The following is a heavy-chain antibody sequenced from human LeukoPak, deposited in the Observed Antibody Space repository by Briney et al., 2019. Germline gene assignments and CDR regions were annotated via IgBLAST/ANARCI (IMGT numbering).Heavy chain of an antibody. Sequence: GGSLRLSCAASGFTFDDYGISWVRQAPGKGLEWVSGINWNGGSTGYADSVKGRFTISRDNAKNSLYLQMNSLRAEDTALYYCARDLVVVPAAIPNWFDPWGQGTLVTVSS. J-gene: IGHJ5*02. CDR1: GFTFDDYG. D-gene: IGHD2-2*01. CDR3: ARDLVVVPAAIPNWFDP. CDR2: INWNGGST. V-gene: IGHV3-20*04.